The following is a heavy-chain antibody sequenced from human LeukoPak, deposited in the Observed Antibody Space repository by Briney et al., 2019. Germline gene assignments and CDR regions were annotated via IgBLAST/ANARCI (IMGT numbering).Heavy chain of an antibody. V-gene: IGHV3-23*01. CDR3: ATVGGSGAAYFY. CDR1: GFTFSSYT. Sequence: GGSLRLSCAASGFTFSSYTMNWVRQARGQGLEWVSTISDPHSGSETHYADSVKGRFTISRDDSQNTLYLQMNSLRAEDTAAYYCATVGGSGAAYFYWGQGTLVTVSS. J-gene: IGHJ4*02. CDR2: ISDPHSGSET. D-gene: IGHD2/OR15-2a*01.